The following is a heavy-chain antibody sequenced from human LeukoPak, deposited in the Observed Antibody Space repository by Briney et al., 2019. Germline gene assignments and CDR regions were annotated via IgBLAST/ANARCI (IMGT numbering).Heavy chain of an antibody. Sequence: GGSLRLSCAASGFTFSSFEMSWVRQAPGTGLEWISYISSSGSTMYYADSVKGHFTNSRDNVKNSLYLQMNSLRAEDTAVYYCARGMRLVRGLMFDYWGQGTLVTVSS. CDR3: ARGMRLVRGLMFDY. J-gene: IGHJ4*02. CDR2: ISSSGSTM. V-gene: IGHV3-48*03. CDR1: GFTFSSFE. D-gene: IGHD3-10*01.